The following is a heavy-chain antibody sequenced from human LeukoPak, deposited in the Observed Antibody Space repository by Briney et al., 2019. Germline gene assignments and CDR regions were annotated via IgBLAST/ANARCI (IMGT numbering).Heavy chain of an antibody. J-gene: IGHJ6*04. Sequence: SETLSLTCAVHGGSFSGYYWSWIRQPPGKGLEWIGEINHSGSTNYNPSLKSRVTISVDTSKNQFSLKLSSVTAADTAVYYCARVFPVLRFLEWLPADVWGKGTTVTVSS. CDR2: INHSGST. V-gene: IGHV4-34*01. CDR1: GGSFSGYY. CDR3: ARVFPVLRFLEWLPADV. D-gene: IGHD3-3*01.